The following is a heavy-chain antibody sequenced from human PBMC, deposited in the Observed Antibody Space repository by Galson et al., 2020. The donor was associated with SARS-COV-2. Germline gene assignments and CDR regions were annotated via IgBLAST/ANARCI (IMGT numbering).Heavy chain of an antibody. J-gene: IGHJ5*02. D-gene: IGHD3-10*01. CDR1: GFSLTTSGVG. Sequence: KMSGPTLLKPTQTLTLTCTFSGFSLTTSGVGVGWIRQPPGKALEWPALIFWDTDKRYSQSLKSRLTITKDSSKNQVVLTMTNMDPVDTPTYYCAHSSGWAEIGHNWLYPWGQGTLVTVSS. V-gene: IGHV2-5*02. CDR3: AHSSGWAEIGHNWLYP. CDR2: IFWDTDK.